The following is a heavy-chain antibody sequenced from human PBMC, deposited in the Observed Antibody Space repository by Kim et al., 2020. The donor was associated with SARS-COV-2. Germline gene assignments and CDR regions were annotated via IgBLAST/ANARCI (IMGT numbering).Heavy chain of an antibody. V-gene: IGHV1-69*13. CDR3: ARVGGLNYYDSSGYYDY. Sequence: SVKVSCKASGGTFSSYAISWVRQAPGQGLEWMGGIIPIFGTANYAQKFQGRVTITADESTSTAYMELSSLRSEDTAVYYCARVGGLNYYDSSGYYDYWGQGTLVTVSS. CDR2: IIPIFGTA. CDR1: GGTFSSYA. D-gene: IGHD3-22*01. J-gene: IGHJ4*02.